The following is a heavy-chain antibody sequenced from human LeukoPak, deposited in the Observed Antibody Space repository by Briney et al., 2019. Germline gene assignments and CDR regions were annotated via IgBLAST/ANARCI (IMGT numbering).Heavy chain of an antibody. V-gene: IGHV3-23*01. J-gene: IGHJ4*02. Sequence: GGSLRLSCAASGFTFSSYAMSWVRQAPGKGLEWVSGISGSGGSTYYADSVKGRFTISRDNSKNTLYLQMNSLRAEDTAVYYCAKMPVSYSSGWSNFDYWGQGNLVTVSS. D-gene: IGHD6-19*01. CDR1: GFTFSSYA. CDR2: ISGSGGST. CDR3: AKMPVSYSSGWSNFDY.